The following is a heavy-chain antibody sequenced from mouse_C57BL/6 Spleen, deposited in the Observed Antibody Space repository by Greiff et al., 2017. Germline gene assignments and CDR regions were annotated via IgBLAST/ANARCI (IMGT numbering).Heavy chain of an antibody. V-gene: IGHV5-4*01. CDR3: ARDRGDY. Sequence: EVHLVESGGGLVKPGGSLTLSCAASGFTFSSYAMSWVRQTPEKRLEWVATISDGGSYTYYSDNVKGRFTIARDNAKNNLYLQMSHLKSEDTAMYYCARDRGDYWGQGTTLTVSS. CDR2: ISDGGSYT. CDR1: GFTFSSYA. J-gene: IGHJ2*01.